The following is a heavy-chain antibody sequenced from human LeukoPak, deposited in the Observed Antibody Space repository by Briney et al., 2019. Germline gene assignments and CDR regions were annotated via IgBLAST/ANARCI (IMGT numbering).Heavy chain of an antibody. D-gene: IGHD2-2*02. CDR1: GFTFSSYD. CDR3: ARANTPFADY. V-gene: IGHV3-30*09. J-gene: IGHJ4*02. CDR2: ISYDGSNK. Sequence: GRSLRLSCAASGFTFSSYDMHWVRQAPGKGLEWVAVISYDGSNKYYADSVKGRFAISRDNSKNTVYLQMNSLRLDDTAVYYCARANTPFADYWGQGTLVTVSS.